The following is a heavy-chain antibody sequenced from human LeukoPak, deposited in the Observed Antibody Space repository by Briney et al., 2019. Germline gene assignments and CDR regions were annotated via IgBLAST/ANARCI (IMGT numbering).Heavy chain of an antibody. D-gene: IGHD6-13*01. CDR3: ARDPGAATTGTWG. CDR1: GLTVSNNY. V-gene: IGHV3-53*01. CDR2: ILSCGST. J-gene: IGHJ4*02. Sequence: GGSLSLSCSASGLTVSNNYMSWIRQAPAKGLDLVSVILSCGSTYYADSVKGRFTISRDSSRNKLYLQMNSLKVEDTAVYYCARDPGAATTGTWGWGQGTLVTVSS.